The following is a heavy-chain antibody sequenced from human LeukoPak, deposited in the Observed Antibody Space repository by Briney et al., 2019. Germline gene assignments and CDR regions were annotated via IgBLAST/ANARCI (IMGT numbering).Heavy chain of an antibody. Sequence: GRSLRLSCAASGFSVTTSYMSWVRQAPGKGLEWVSVTYSGGSTSHADSVKGRFTVSRDDSKNMVYLQMNSMRHDDTAVYYCARTYYDYRVGTNYFDYWGQGTLVTVSS. CDR2: TYSGGST. V-gene: IGHV3-66*01. D-gene: IGHD3-3*01. J-gene: IGHJ4*02. CDR3: ARTYYDYRVGTNYFDY. CDR1: GFSVTTSY.